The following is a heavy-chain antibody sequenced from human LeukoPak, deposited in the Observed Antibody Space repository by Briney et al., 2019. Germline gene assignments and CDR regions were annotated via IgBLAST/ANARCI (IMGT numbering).Heavy chain of an antibody. CDR1: GFPFTSYW. D-gene: IGHD2-15*01. CDR2: LSSDGSRS. V-gene: IGHV3-74*03. CDR3: ARFAAYEYHFDY. Sequence: GGSLRLSCATSGFPFTSYWIHWIRQAPGEGLEWVSRLSSDGSRSTYADSVKGRFIISRDNAKNTLYLQMNSLRVEDTAFYFCARFAAYEYHFDYWGRGALVTVSS. J-gene: IGHJ4*02.